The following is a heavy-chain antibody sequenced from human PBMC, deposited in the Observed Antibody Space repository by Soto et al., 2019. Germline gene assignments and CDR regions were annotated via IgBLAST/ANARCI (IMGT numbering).Heavy chain of an antibody. J-gene: IGHJ4*02. D-gene: IGHD6-13*01. Sequence: GGSLRLSCAASGFTVSSNYMSWVRQAPGKGLELVSVFFSGGNTYYADSVKVRFTISRDNSKNTLYLQMNSLRDEDTAVYYCASDKMSSWYTYWGQGTLVTVSS. CDR3: ASDKMSSWYTY. CDR2: FFSGGNT. V-gene: IGHV3-66*01. CDR1: GFTVSSNY.